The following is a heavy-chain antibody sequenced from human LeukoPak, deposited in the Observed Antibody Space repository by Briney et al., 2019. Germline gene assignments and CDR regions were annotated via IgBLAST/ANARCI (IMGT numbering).Heavy chain of an antibody. CDR1: GFTFSSYW. D-gene: IGHD3-16*01. Sequence: GGSLRLSCAASGFTFSSYWMTWVRQAPGKGLEWVANIKHDGDELNYVDSVEDRFTISRDNAKNSLYLHMTGLRAEDTAVYYCARELRTFDSWGQGTLVTVSS. V-gene: IGHV3-7*01. CDR2: IKHDGDEL. CDR3: ARELRTFDS. J-gene: IGHJ4*02.